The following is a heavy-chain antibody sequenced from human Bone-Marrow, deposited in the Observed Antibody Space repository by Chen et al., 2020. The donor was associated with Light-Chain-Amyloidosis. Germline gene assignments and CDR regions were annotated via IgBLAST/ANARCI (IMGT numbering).Heavy chain of an antibody. CDR2: INHDGTRE. D-gene: IGHD2-21*01. J-gene: IGHJ4*02. Sequence: EAQLVESGGGLVQPGGSLRLSCAASGFTFSSNWMSWVRQAPGKGLEWVANINHDGTREYYVDSVKGRFTISRDDARNTLYLQMRSLRAEDTAVYYCVKDFVGPRDYWGPGDLVTVSS. CDR3: VKDFVGPRDY. V-gene: IGHV3-7*01. CDR1: GFTFSSNW.